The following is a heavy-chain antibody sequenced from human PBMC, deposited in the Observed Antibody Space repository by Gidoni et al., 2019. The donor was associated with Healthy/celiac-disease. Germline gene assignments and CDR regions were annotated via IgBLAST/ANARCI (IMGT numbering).Heavy chain of an antibody. Sequence: QVQLVESGGGVVQPGRSLRLSCAASGFTFSSYAMHWVRQAPGMGLEWVAVISYDGSNKYYADSVKGRFTISRDNSKNTLYLQMNSLRAEDTAVYYCARDTFDIWGQGTMVTVSS. J-gene: IGHJ3*02. V-gene: IGHV3-30-3*01. CDR3: ARDTFDI. CDR2: ISYDGSNK. CDR1: GFTFSSYA.